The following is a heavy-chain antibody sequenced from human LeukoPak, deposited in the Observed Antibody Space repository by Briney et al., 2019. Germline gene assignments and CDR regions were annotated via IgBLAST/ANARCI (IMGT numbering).Heavy chain of an antibody. CDR3: AREMYSSREDAFDI. D-gene: IGHD6-13*01. CDR1: GFTFSSYW. Sequence: GGSLRLSCAASGFTFSSYWMSWVRQAPGKGLEWVANIKQDGSEKYYVDSVKGRFTISRDNAKNSLYLQMNSLRAEDTAVYYCAREMYSSREDAFDIWGQGTMVTVSS. J-gene: IGHJ3*02. V-gene: IGHV3-7*01. CDR2: IKQDGSEK.